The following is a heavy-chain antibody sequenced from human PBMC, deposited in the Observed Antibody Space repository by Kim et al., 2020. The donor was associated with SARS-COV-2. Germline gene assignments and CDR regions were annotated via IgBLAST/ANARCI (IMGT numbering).Heavy chain of an antibody. J-gene: IGHJ3*02. CDR1: GFTLSTYA. CDR3: AKANRRVDGSGLVFDM. D-gene: IGHD6-25*01. V-gene: IGHV3-23*03. CDR2: IYVGGSKT. Sequence: GGSLRLSCVASGFTLSTYAMSWVRQTPGKGLEWVSFIYVGGSKTYSAYSVKGRFTISRDNSNNTLFLQMNGLRAEDTAVYYCAKANRRVDGSGLVFDMWGQGTMVTVSS.